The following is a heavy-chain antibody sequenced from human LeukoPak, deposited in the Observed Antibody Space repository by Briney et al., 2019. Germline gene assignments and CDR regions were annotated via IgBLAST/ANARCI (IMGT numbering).Heavy chain of an antibody. V-gene: IGHV3-66*01. Sequence: GGSLRLSCAASGFTFSACGMSWVRQAPGKGLEWVSVIYSGGSTCYADSVKGRFTISRDNSKNTLYLQMNSLRAEDTAVYYCARGGPAAGRFDYWGQGTLVTVSS. CDR3: ARGGPAAGRFDY. D-gene: IGHD6-13*01. CDR2: IYSGGST. J-gene: IGHJ4*02. CDR1: GFTFSACG.